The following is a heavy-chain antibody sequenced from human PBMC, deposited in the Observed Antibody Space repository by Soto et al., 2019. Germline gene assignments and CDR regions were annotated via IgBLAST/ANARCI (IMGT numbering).Heavy chain of an antibody. CDR1: GGSISSGGYY. CDR2: IYYSGST. Sequence: SETLSLTCTVSGGSISSGGYYWSWIRQHPGKGLEWIGYIYYSGSTYYNPSLKSRVTISVDTSKNQSSLKLSSVTAADTAVYYCARVLDTPKSRDIVVVPAAPGFDYWGQGTLVTVSS. CDR3: ARVLDTPKSRDIVVVPAAPGFDY. D-gene: IGHD2-2*01. J-gene: IGHJ4*02. V-gene: IGHV4-31*03.